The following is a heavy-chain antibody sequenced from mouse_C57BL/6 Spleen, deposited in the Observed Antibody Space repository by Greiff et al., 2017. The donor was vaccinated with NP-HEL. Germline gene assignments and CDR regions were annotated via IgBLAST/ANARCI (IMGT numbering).Heavy chain of an antibody. J-gene: IGHJ2*01. CDR1: GFTFSSYA. V-gene: IGHV5-9-1*02. D-gene: IGHD4-1*01. CDR3: TRDGDWAVFDY. CDR2: ISSGGDYI. Sequence: DVQLVESGEGLVKPGGSLKLSCAASGFTFSSYAMSWVRQTPEKRLEWVAYISSGGDYIYYVDTVKGRFTISRDNARNTLYLQMSSLKSEDTAMYYCTRDGDWAVFDYWGQGTTLTVSS.